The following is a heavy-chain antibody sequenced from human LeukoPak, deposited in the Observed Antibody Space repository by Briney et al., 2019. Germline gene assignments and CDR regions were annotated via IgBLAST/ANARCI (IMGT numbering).Heavy chain of an antibody. CDR1: GYTFTGYY. V-gene: IGHV1-2*02. D-gene: IGHD2-2*01. CDR3: ARDIVVVPAAIPFDY. CDR2: INPNSGGT. Sequence: GASVKVSCKASGYTFTGYYMHWVRQAPGQGLEWMGWINPNSGGTNYAQKFQGRVTMTRDTSISTACMELSRLRSDDTAVYYCARDIVVVPAAIPFDYWGQGTLVTVSS. J-gene: IGHJ4*02.